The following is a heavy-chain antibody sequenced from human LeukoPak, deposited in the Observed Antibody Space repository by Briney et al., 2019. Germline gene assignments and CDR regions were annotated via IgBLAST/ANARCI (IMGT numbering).Heavy chain of an antibody. CDR1: GFTFGDYA. J-gene: IGHJ4*02. V-gene: IGHV3-49*04. CDR2: IRSKAYGGTT. CDR3: TRCPRTHGFYYFDY. Sequence: GGSLRLSCTTSGFTFGDYAMSWVRQAPGKGLEWIAFIRSKAYGGTTEYAASVKGRFTISRDDSKSIAYLQMNSLKTEDTAVYYCTRCPRTHGFYYFDYWGQGILVTVSS. D-gene: IGHD3/OR15-3a*01.